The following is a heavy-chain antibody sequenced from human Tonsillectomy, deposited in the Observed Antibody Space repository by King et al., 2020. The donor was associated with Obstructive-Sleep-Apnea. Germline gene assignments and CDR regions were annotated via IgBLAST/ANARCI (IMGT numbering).Heavy chain of an antibody. CDR1: GASINSYY. Sequence: VQLQESGPGLVKASETLSLTCTVAGASINSYYWSWIQQPAGKGLEWIGRIYTTGSTNYNPSLKSRVTMSLDTSKNQFSLKLTSVTAADTAVYHCARGTAIVGATSRAFDIWGQGTMVTVSS. J-gene: IGHJ3*02. V-gene: IGHV4-4*07. CDR2: IYTTGST. D-gene: IGHD1-26*01. CDR3: ARGTAIVGATSRAFDI.